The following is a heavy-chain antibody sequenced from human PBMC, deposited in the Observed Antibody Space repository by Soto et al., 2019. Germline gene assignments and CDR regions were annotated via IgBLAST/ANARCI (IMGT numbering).Heavy chain of an antibody. J-gene: IGHJ5*02. CDR1: GGSFSGYY. V-gene: IGHV4-34*01. D-gene: IGHD2-2*01. CDR3: ASEYCSSTSCWFDP. Sequence: PSETLSLTCAVYGGSFSGYYWSWIRQPPGKGLEWIGEINHSGSTNYNPSLKSRVTISVDTSKNQFSLKLSSVTAADTAVYYCASEYCSSTSCWFDPWGQEPWSPSPQ. CDR2: INHSGST.